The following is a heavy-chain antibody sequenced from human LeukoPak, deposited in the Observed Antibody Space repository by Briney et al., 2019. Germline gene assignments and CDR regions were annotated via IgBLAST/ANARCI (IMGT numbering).Heavy chain of an antibody. CDR1: GFTFSNYG. CDR3: ARRLPADY. Sequence: GGSLRLSCAASGFTFSNYGMCWVRQAPGKGLEWVAVIWYDGSNKYYADSVKGRFTISRDNSKSTLYLQMNSLRAEDTAVYYCARRLPADYWGQGTLVSVSS. CDR2: IWYDGSNK. D-gene: IGHD3-16*01. V-gene: IGHV3-33*01. J-gene: IGHJ4*02.